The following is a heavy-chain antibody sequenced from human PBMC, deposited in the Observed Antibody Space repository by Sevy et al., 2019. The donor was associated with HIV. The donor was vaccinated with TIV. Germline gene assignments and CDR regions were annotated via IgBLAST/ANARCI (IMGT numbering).Heavy chain of an antibody. CDR1: GFTFSSYA. Sequence: GGSLRLSCAASGFTFSSYAMHWVRQAPGKGLEWVAVISYDGSNKYYADSVKGRFTISRDNSKNTLYLQLNSLRAEDTAVYYCARDSRTAAAGRGGFGYWGQGTLVTVSS. V-gene: IGHV3-30-3*01. CDR2: ISYDGSNK. D-gene: IGHD6-13*01. J-gene: IGHJ4*02. CDR3: ARDSRTAAAGRGGFGY.